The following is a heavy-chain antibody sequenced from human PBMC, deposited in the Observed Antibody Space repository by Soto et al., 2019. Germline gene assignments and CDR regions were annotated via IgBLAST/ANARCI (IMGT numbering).Heavy chain of an antibody. J-gene: IGHJ4*02. CDR3: ARDHYDSRNYYTRYFDY. CDR2: IYHTGST. Sequence: PSDTLSLTCAVSGDSINSHYWWSWVRQSPGKGLEWIGEIYHTGSTNYNPSLKSRVTISVDKSKNHFSLNLSSVTAADTAVYYCARDHYDSRNYYTRYFDYWGQGTLVTVS. V-gene: IGHV4-4*02. D-gene: IGHD3-10*01. CDR1: GDSINSHYW.